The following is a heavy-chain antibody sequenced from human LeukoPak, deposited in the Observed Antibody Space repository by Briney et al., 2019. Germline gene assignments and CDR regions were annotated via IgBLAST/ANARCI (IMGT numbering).Heavy chain of an antibody. CDR1: GDSVSSNSAA. V-gene: IGHV6-1*01. Sequence: SQTLSLTCAISGDSVSSNSAAWNWIRQSPSRGLEWLGRTYYRSKWYNDYAVSVKSRITINPDTSKNQFSLQLNSVTPEDTAVYYCARDPLQWLVPHYYYYGIDVWSQGTTVTVSS. CDR2: TYYRSKWYN. D-gene: IGHD6-19*01. CDR3: ARDPLQWLVPHYYYYGIDV. J-gene: IGHJ6*02.